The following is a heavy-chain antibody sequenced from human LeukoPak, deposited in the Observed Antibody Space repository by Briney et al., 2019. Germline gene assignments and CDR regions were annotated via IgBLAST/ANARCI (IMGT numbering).Heavy chain of an antibody. CDR3: ARDGVLYGSGSYYKFDY. J-gene: IGHJ4*02. Sequence: SGRSLRLSCAASGFTFSYYAMHWVRQAPGKGLEWVAVISYDGSNKYYADSVKGRFTISRDNSKNTLYVQINSLRPEDTAVYYCARDGVLYGSGSYYKFDYWGQGTLSPSPQ. CDR2: ISYDGSNK. D-gene: IGHD3-10*01. V-gene: IGHV3-30-3*01. CDR1: GFTFSYYA.